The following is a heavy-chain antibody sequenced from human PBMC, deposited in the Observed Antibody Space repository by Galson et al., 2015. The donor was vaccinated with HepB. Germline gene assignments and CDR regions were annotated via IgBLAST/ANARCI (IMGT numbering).Heavy chain of an antibody. Sequence: SLRLSCAASGFTFSSYGMHWVRQAPGKGLEWVAVIWYDGSNKYYADSVKGRFTISRDNSKNTLYLQMNSLRAEDTAVYYCARDPSLSIVVVPAAIPFDYWGQGTLVTVSS. D-gene: IGHD2-2*02. J-gene: IGHJ4*02. CDR2: IWYDGSNK. CDR3: ARDPSLSIVVVPAAIPFDY. V-gene: IGHV3-33*01. CDR1: GFTFSSYG.